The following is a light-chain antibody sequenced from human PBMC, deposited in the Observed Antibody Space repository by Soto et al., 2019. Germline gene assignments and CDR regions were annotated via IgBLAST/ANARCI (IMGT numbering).Light chain of an antibody. J-gene: IGKJ1*01. Sequence: IVLTQSPGTLSLSPVERTTLSCRASQSISRYLAWYQQKPGQGPRLLIYDASNRATGIPDRFSGSGSGTDFTLTISRLEPEDFAVYYCQQYGSSGTFGQGTKVDI. CDR3: QQYGSSGT. CDR2: DAS. V-gene: IGKV3-20*01. CDR1: QSISRY.